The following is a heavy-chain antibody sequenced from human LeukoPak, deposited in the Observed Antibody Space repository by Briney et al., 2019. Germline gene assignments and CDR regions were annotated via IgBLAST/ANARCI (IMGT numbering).Heavy chain of an antibody. Sequence: SETLSLTCTVSGGSISSYYWSWIRQPPGKGLEWIGYIYYSGSTNYNPSLKGRVTISVDTSKNQFSLKLSSVTAADTAVYYCARRWLQFGVIDYWGQGTLVTVSS. CDR1: GGSISSYY. J-gene: IGHJ4*02. CDR2: IYYSGST. V-gene: IGHV4-59*08. D-gene: IGHD5-24*01. CDR3: ARRWLQFGVIDY.